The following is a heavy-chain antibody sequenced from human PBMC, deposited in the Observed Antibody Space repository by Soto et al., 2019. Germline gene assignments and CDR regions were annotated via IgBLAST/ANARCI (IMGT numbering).Heavy chain of an antibody. J-gene: IGHJ6*02. CDR1: GYTFTSYG. V-gene: IGHV1-18*01. CDR2: ISAYNGNT. CDR3: ARAYDFWSGLDYYYGMDV. D-gene: IGHD3-3*01. Sequence: ASVKVSCKASGYTFTSYGISWVRQAPGQGLEWMGWISAYNGNTNYAQKLQGRVTMTTDTSTSTAYMELRSLRSDDTAVYYCARAYDFWSGLDYYYGMDVWGQGTTVTVSS.